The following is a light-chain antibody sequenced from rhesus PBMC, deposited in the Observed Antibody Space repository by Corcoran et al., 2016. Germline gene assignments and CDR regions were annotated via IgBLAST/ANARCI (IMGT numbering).Light chain of an antibody. V-gene: IGKV3S9*01. CDR2: GAS. J-gene: IGKJ4*01. Sequence: EIVMTQSPATLSLSPGERATLSCRASQSVSSYVAWYQQKPEQAPRLLIYGASSRATGIPDRFRGSGSVTEFTLIISSLEPGDVGVYYCQQYNNWNTFGGGTKVEIK. CDR3: QQYNNWNT. CDR1: QSVSSY.